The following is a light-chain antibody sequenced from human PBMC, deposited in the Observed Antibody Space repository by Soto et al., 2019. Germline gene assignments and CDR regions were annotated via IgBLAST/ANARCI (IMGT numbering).Light chain of an antibody. J-gene: IGKJ3*01. Sequence: PLRCWASQSVSSSYLAWFQQKPGQAPRLLIYGASSRATGIPDRFSGSGSGTDFTLTISRLEPEDFAVYYCQQYGNAPFTFGPGTKVDIK. CDR2: GAS. CDR3: QQYGNAPFT. CDR1: QSVSSSY. V-gene: IGKV3-20*01.